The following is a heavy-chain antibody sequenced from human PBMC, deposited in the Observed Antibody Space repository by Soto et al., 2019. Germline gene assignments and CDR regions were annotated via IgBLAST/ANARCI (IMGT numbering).Heavy chain of an antibody. V-gene: IGHV4-39*01. J-gene: IGHJ3*02. CDR1: GGSISSSSYY. CDR3: ASSVKYDFWSGYWASDAFDI. CDR2: IYYSGST. D-gene: IGHD3-3*01. Sequence: QLQLQESGPGLVKPSETLSLTCTVSGGSISSSSYYWGWIRQPPGKGLEWIGSIYYSGSTYYNPSLKSRVPISVDTSKNQFSLKLSSVTAADTAVYYCASSVKYDFWSGYWASDAFDIWGQGTMVTVSS.